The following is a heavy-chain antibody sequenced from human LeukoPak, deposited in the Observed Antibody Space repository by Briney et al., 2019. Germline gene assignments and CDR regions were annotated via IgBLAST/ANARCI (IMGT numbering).Heavy chain of an antibody. CDR2: ISTSGST. CDR1: GGSFSDYY. V-gene: IGHV4-4*07. Sequence: SETLSLTCAVYGGSFSDYYWSWIRQPAGMGLEWIGRISTSGSTHYSPSLKSRVTMSVDTSRNQFSLNLSSVAAADSAVYYCARDSCSSTSCRRKFDNWGQGTLVTVSS. D-gene: IGHD2-2*01. CDR3: ARDSCSSTSCRRKFDN. J-gene: IGHJ4*02.